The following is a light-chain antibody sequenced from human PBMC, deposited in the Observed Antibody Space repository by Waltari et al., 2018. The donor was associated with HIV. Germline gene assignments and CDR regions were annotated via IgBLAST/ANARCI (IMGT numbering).Light chain of an antibody. CDR1: RRDSGSYNH. Sequence: SALTQPASVSRSPGKAITLSCTGTRRDSGSYNHLSWYQQHPGKAPKLMISDVTRRPSGVSNRFSGSKSGNTASLTISGLQAEDEADYYCSSYASTYVVFGGGTKLTVL. CDR3: SSYASTYVV. V-gene: IGLV2-14*03. CDR2: DVT. J-gene: IGLJ2*01.